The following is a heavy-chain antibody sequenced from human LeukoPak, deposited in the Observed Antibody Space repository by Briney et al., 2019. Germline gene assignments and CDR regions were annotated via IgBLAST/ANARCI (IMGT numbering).Heavy chain of an antibody. CDR2: ISSSSSYI. V-gene: IGHV3-21*01. CDR1: GFTSSSYS. J-gene: IGHJ5*02. D-gene: IGHD2-21*02. CDR3: ARDLCGGDCYPGGWFDP. Sequence: GGSLRLSCAASGFTSSSYSMNWVRQAPGKGLEWVSSISSSSSYIYYADSVKGRFTISRDNAKNSLYLQMNSLRAEDTAVYYCARDLCGGDCYPGGWFDPWGQGTLVTVSS.